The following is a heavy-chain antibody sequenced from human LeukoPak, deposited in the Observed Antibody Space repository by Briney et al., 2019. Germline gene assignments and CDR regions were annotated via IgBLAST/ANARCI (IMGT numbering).Heavy chain of an antibody. V-gene: IGHV1-46*01. Sequence: ASVKVSCKASGYTFTSYYMHWVRQAPGQGLEWMGIINPSGGGTSYAQKFQGRVTMTRDTSTSTAYMEVSSLRSEDTAVYYCARDLKAADYDTEGSFDIWGQGTMVTVSS. J-gene: IGHJ3*02. CDR3: ARDLKAADYDTEGSFDI. CDR2: INPSGGGT. D-gene: IGHD3-22*01. CDR1: GYTFTSYY.